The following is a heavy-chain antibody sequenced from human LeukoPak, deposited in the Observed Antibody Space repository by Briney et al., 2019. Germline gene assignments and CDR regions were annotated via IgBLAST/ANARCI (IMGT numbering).Heavy chain of an antibody. D-gene: IGHD2-15*01. CDR1: GYTFTGYY. V-gene: IGHV1-2*02. J-gene: IGHJ5*02. CDR3: ARARTDIVVVVAASREFWFDP. Sequence: ASVKVSCKASGYTFTGYYMHWVRQAPGQGLEWMGWINPNSGGTNYAQKFQGRVTMTRDTPISTAYMELSRLRSDDTAVYYCARARTDIVVVVAASREFWFDPWGQGTLVTVSS. CDR2: INPNSGGT.